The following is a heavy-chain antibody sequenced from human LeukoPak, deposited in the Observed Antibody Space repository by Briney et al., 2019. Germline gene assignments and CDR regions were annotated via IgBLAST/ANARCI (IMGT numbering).Heavy chain of an antibody. J-gene: IGHJ6*02. CDR2: IYTSGST. CDR1: GGSFSGYY. D-gene: IGHD2-2*02. Sequence: SETLSLTCAVYGGSFSGYYWSWIRQPAGKGLEWIGRIYTSGSTNYNPSLKSRVTMSVDTSKNQFSLKLSSVTAADTAVYYCARDHQIYCSSTSCYTYYYYYGMDVWGQGTTVTVSS. V-gene: IGHV4-4*07. CDR3: ARDHQIYCSSTSCYTYYYYYGMDV.